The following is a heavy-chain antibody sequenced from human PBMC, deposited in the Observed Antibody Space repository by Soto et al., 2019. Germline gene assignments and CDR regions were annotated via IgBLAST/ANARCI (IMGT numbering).Heavy chain of an antibody. V-gene: IGHV4-39*07. CDR2: IYYSGST. D-gene: IGHD6-6*01. CDR1: GGSISSSSYY. J-gene: IGHJ4*02. CDR3: ARGLRIAARPEGSDY. Sequence: PSETLSLTCTVSGGSISSSSYYWGWIRQPPGKGLEWIGKIYYSGSTYYNPSLKSRVTISVDTSKNQFSLKLSSVTAADTAVYYCARGLRIAARPEGSDYWGQGTLVTVSS.